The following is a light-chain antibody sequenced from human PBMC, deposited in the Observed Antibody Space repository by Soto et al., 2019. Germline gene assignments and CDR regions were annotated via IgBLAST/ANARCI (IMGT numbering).Light chain of an antibody. Sequence: DIQMTQSPPSLSASVGDRVTISCRASLGIANYVLWYQQRPGKAPKLLIYKASSLESGVPSRFSGSGSGTEFTLTISSLQPDDFATYYCQQYNSYSRTFGQGTKV. CDR3: QQYNSYSRT. CDR2: KAS. J-gene: IGKJ1*01. CDR1: LGIANY. V-gene: IGKV1-5*03.